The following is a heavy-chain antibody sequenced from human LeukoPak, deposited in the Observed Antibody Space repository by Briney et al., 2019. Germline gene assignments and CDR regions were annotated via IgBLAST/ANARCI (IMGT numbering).Heavy chain of an antibody. CDR2: INFDGGTT. D-gene: IGHD2-15*01. CDR3: ARDTQARGY. CDR1: GFTFSNSW. Sequence: GGSLRLSCAVSGFTFSNSWMHWARQAPGKGLVWVSRINFDGGTTSYADSVKGRFTISRDNAKNSLYLQMNSLRAEDTAVYYCARDTQARGYWGQGTLVTVSS. V-gene: IGHV3-74*01. J-gene: IGHJ4*02.